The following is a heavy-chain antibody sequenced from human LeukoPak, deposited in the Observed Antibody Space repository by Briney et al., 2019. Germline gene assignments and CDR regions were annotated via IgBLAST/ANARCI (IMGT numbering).Heavy chain of an antibody. J-gene: IGHJ6*02. V-gene: IGHV4-59*12. CDR1: GGSINSYY. CDR3: ARETVEQWFGELWYYYGMDV. Sequence: PSETLSLTCTVSGGSINSYYWSWIRQPPRKGLEWIGYIYYSGSTNYNPSLKSRVTISVDTSKYQFSLKLSSVTAADTAVYYCARETVEQWFGELWYYYGMDVWGQGTTVTVSS. D-gene: IGHD3-10*01. CDR2: IYYSGST.